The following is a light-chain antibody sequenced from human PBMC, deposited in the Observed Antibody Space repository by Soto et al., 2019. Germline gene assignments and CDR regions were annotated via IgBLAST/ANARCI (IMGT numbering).Light chain of an antibody. Sequence: DIQMTQSPSSLSASVGDRAAITCRASQSISSYLNWYQHKPGKAPKLLIYAASSLQSGVPSRFSGSGSGTDFTLTISTLQPEDFATYYCHQTFSTRSWTFGQGTKVDIK. J-gene: IGKJ1*01. CDR1: QSISSY. V-gene: IGKV1-39*01. CDR2: AAS. CDR3: HQTFSTRSWT.